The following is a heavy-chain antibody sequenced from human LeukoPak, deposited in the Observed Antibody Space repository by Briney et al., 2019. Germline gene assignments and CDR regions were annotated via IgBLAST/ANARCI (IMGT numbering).Heavy chain of an antibody. Sequence: GGSLRLSCAASGFTFNNAWMSWVRQAPGKGLEWVGRIKSKTDGGTTDSAAPVKGRFTISRDDSKNTLYLQMNSLKIEDTGVYYCTTGGTTMVAFDYWGQGTLVTISS. J-gene: IGHJ4*02. CDR2: IKSKTDGGTT. V-gene: IGHV3-15*01. CDR3: TTGGTTMVAFDY. CDR1: GFTFNNAW. D-gene: IGHD4/OR15-4a*01.